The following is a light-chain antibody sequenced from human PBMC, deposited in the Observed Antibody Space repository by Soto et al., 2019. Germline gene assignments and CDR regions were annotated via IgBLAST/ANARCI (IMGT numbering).Light chain of an antibody. CDR1: PGISSY. Sequence: DIQLTQSPSFLSASVGDRVTITCRASPGISSYLAWYQQKPGKAPNLLIYAASTLQGGVPSRFSGSGSGTEFTLTITSLQPEDFATYYCQQFNDFPYTFGQGTNLEIK. CDR2: AAS. V-gene: IGKV1-9*01. J-gene: IGKJ2*01. CDR3: QQFNDFPYT.